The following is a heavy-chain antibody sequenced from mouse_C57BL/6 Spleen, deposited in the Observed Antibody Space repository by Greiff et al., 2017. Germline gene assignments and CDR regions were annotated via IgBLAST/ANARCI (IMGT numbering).Heavy chain of an antibody. Sequence: EVHLVESGGGLVQPKGSLKLSCAASGFTFNTYAMHWVRQAPGKGLEWVARIRSKSSNYATYYADSVKDRFTISRDDSPSRLYLQMNNLKTEDTAMYYGVRALLTGTRFAYWGQGTLVTGSA. D-gene: IGHD4-1*01. V-gene: IGHV10-3*01. CDR3: VRALLTGTRFAY. CDR1: GFTFNTYA. J-gene: IGHJ3*01. CDR2: IRSKSSNYAT.